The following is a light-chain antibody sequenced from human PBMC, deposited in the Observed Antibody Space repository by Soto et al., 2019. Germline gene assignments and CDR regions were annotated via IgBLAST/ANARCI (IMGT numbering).Light chain of an antibody. V-gene: IGKV3-15*01. Sequence: EIVMTQSPATLSVSPGERATLSCRACQSVSSNLAWYQQKPGQAPMLLISGASTRATGIPARFSGSGSGTDFTLTISRLEPEDFAVYYCQQYVGSAGITFGQGTRLEIK. CDR1: QSVSSN. J-gene: IGKJ5*01. CDR3: QQYVGSAGIT. CDR2: GAS.